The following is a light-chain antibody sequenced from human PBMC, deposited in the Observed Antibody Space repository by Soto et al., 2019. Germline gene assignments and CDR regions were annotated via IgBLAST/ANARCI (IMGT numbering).Light chain of an antibody. CDR3: QQYNSYLYT. CDR1: QSISSW. CDR2: DAS. J-gene: IGKJ2*01. V-gene: IGKV1-5*01. Sequence: DIQMTQSPTTLSASVGDRVTITCRASQSISSWLAWYQQKPGKAPKLLIYDASSLESGVPSRFSGSGSGKEFTLTISSLQPDDFATYYCQQYNSYLYTFGQGTKGDIK.